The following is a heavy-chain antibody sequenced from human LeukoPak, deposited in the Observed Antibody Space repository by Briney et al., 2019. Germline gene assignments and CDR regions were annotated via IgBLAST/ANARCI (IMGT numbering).Heavy chain of an antibody. V-gene: IGHV4-30-2*01. CDR3: XXXXXYGIYYFDY. D-gene: IGHD1-26*01. CDR2: IYHSGST. CDR1: GGSISSGGYS. J-gene: IGHJ4*02. Sequence: SQTLSLTCAVSGGSISSGGYSWSWIRQPPGKGLEWIGYIYHSGSTYYNPSLKSRVTISVDRSKNQFSLKLSSVTAADTAVYYXXXXXXYGIYYFDYWGQGTLVTVSS.